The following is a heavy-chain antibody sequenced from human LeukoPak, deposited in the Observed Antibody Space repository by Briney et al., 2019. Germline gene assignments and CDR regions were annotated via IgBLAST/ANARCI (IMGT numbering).Heavy chain of an antibody. CDR3: AKDVNYSPSGTFDY. J-gene: IGHJ4*02. D-gene: IGHD3-10*01. CDR2: ISWNSGRM. CDR1: GFTFDDYA. V-gene: IGHV3-9*03. Sequence: PGRSLRLSXAASGFTFDDYAMHWVRQAPGKGLEWVSSISWNSGRMDYADSVKGRFTISRDSAKNSLYLQMNSLRVEDMALYYCAKDVNYSPSGTFDYWGQGTLVTVSS.